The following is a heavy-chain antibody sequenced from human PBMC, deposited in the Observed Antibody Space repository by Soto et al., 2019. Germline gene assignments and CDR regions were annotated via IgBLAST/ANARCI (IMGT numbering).Heavy chain of an antibody. CDR3: ARDDDIVGVPAANRLDY. D-gene: IGHD2-2*01. V-gene: IGHV1-18*01. CDR2: ISDYNGNT. Sequence: QVQLVQSGAEVKKPGASVTVSCKASGYTFTSYGISWVRQAPGQWLEWMGWISDYNGNTNYAQKLQGRVTMTTDTPTITAYLELSSRRSEDTAVYYSARDDDIVGVPAANRLDYWGQGPLVTVSS. J-gene: IGHJ4*02. CDR1: GYTFTSYG.